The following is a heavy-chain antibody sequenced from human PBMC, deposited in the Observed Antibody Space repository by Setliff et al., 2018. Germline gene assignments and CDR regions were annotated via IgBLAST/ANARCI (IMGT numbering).Heavy chain of an antibody. V-gene: IGHV1-2*02. D-gene: IGHD3-9*01. J-gene: IGHJ6*03. Sequence: VASVKVSCKASGYTFTGYYMHWVRQAPGQGLEWMGWINPNSGGTNYAPKFQGRVTMTRDTSISTVYMEVSRLRSDDTAVYFCARDGDILTTYYIYYYYMDVWGKGTTVTVSS. CDR1: GYTFTGYY. CDR3: ARDGDILTTYYIYYYYMDV. CDR2: INPNSGGT.